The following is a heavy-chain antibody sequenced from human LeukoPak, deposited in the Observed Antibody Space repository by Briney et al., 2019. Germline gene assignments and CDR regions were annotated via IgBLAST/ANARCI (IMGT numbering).Heavy chain of an antibody. V-gene: IGHV3-11*04. CDR1: GFTFSDYN. CDR2: ISRSGSTK. CDR3: ARDIQGDTARPLPDY. J-gene: IGHJ4*02. Sequence: GGSLRLSCAASGFTFSDYNMRWIRQAPGKGLEWVSSISRSGSTKYYADSVKGRFTISRDNAKNSLSLQMNSLRAEDTAVYYCARDIQGDTARPLPDYWGQGTLVTVSS. D-gene: IGHD5-18*01.